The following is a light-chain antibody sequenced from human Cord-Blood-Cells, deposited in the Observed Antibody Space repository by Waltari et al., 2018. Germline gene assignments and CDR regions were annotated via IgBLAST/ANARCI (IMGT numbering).Light chain of an antibody. CDR3: SSYTSSSSIVV. J-gene: IGLJ2*01. V-gene: IGLV2-14*01. CDR2: DVS. CDR1: SSDVGGYNF. Sequence: QSALTQPASVSGSPGQSITISCTGTSSDVGGYNFVSWYQQHPGNAPKLMMYDVSNRPSGVANHLSASTSCNTASLTTSGVQAEDEAAYYCSSYTSSSSIVVFGGGTKLTVL.